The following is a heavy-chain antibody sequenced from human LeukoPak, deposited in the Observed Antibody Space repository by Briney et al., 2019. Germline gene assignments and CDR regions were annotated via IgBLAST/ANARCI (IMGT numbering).Heavy chain of an antibody. Sequence: GGSLRLSCAASGFTVSSNYMSLVRQAPGQWLEWVSVIYSGGSTYYADSVKGRFTISRDNSKNALFFEMNSLRAEDTAVYYCARDREGSGWYYFDYWGQGTLVTVSS. CDR3: ARDREGSGWYYFDY. D-gene: IGHD6-19*01. CDR1: GFTVSSNY. V-gene: IGHV3-53*01. J-gene: IGHJ4*02. CDR2: IYSGGST.